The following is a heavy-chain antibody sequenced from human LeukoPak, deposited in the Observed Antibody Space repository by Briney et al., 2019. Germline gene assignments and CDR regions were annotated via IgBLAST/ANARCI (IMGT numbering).Heavy chain of an antibody. CDR3: ARGNETYCGGDCPYYFDY. CDR1: GGSISSGDYY. CDR2: IYYSGST. V-gene: IGHV4-30-4*01. D-gene: IGHD2-21*02. Sequence: PSQTLSLTCTVSGGSISSGDYYWSWIRQPPGKGLEWIGYIYYSGSTYYNPSLKSRVTISVDTSKNQFSLKLSSVTAADTAVYYCARGNETYCGGDCPYYFDYWGQGTLVTVSS. J-gene: IGHJ4*02.